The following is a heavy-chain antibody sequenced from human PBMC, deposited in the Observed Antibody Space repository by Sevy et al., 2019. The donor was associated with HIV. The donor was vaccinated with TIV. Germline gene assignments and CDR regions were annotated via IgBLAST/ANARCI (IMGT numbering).Heavy chain of an antibody. CDR2: INPNSGGT. Sequence: ASVKVSCKASGYTFTGYYMHWVRQAPGQGLEWMGRINPNSGGTNYAQKFQGRVTMTRDTSISTAYKELSRLRSDDKAMYYLASSITIVQGVIPDYWGQGTLVTVSS. V-gene: IGHV1-2*06. J-gene: IGHJ4*02. D-gene: IGHD3-10*01. CDR3: ASSITIVQGVIPDY. CDR1: GYTFTGYY.